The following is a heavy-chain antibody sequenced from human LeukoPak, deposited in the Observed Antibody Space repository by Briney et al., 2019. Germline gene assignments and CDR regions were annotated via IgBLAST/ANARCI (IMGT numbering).Heavy chain of an antibody. D-gene: IGHD3-22*01. CDR3: AGYYYDSRGYPRWFDP. CDR2: SNHSGST. V-gene: IGHV4-34*01. CDR1: GGSFSGYY. J-gene: IGHJ5*02. Sequence: SETLSLTCAVYGGSFSGYYWSWIRQPPGKGLEWIGESNHSGSTNYNPSLKSRVTISVDTSKNQFSLKLSSVTAADTAVYYCAGYYYDSRGYPRWFDPWGQGTLVTLSS.